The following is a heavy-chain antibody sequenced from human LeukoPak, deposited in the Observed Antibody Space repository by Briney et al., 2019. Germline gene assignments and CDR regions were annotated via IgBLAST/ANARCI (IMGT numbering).Heavy chain of an antibody. CDR3: AKDIYGGNYGRYFDY. J-gene: IGHJ4*02. CDR2: ISYDGSNK. Sequence: GGSLRLSCAASGFTFSSYGMHWVRQAPGKGLEWVAVISYDGSNKYYADSVKGRFTISRDNSKNTLYLQMNSLRAEDTAVYYCAKDIYGGNYGRYFDYWGQGTLVTVSS. V-gene: IGHV3-30*18. D-gene: IGHD4-23*01. CDR1: GFTFSSYG.